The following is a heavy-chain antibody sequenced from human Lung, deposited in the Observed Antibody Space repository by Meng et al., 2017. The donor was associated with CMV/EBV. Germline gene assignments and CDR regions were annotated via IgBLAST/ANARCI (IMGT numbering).Heavy chain of an antibody. Sequence: SLSTNGVGVGRIRQPPGKALEWLALIYWDDYKRYSQYLKSRLTITKDTSKNQVVLTMTNMDPVDTATYYCARRPSSYYDSSGYFFADYWGQGTLVTVSS. CDR1: SLSTNGVG. CDR3: ARRPSSYYDSSGYFFADY. CDR2: IYWDDYK. J-gene: IGHJ4*02. V-gene: IGHV2-5*02. D-gene: IGHD3-22*01.